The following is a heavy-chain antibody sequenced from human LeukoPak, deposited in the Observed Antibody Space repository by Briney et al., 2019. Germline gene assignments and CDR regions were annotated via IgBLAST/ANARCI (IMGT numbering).Heavy chain of an antibody. D-gene: IGHD1-26*01. Sequence: GGSLRLSCAASGFTFSSYEMNWVRQAPGKGLEWVSYISSSGSTIYYADSVKGRFTISRDNAKNPLYLQMNSLRAEDTAVYYCARDRLDYYHDYWGQGTLVTVSS. CDR3: ARDRLDYYHDY. CDR2: ISSSGSTI. V-gene: IGHV3-48*03. CDR1: GFTFSSYE. J-gene: IGHJ4*02.